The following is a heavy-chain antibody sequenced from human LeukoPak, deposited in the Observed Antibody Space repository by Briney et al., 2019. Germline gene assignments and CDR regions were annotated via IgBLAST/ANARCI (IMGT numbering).Heavy chain of an antibody. J-gene: IGHJ5*02. D-gene: IGHD3-22*01. CDR2: INHSGST. CDR3: ATGTSRRLLPILYDSSGYSST. CDR1: GDSFSGYY. V-gene: IGHV4-34*01. Sequence: SETLSLTCAVYGDSFSGYYGSWTRQPPGKGGEGIGEINHSGSTNYNPALTSPATISVDASKTPLSPNLSSLTAADTAVYYCATGTSRRLLPILYDSSGYSSTWGQGTLVTVSS.